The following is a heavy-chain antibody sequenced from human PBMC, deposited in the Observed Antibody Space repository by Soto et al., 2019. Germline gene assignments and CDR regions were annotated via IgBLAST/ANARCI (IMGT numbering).Heavy chain of an antibody. Sequence: EVQLVESGGGLVQPGGSLRLSCAASGFTVSSNYMSWVRQAPGKGLEWVSVIYSGGSTYYADSVKGRFTISRHNTKNTLYLQMIRLRAEDTAVYYWARGRECGGDCPNWFDPWGQGTLVTVSS. CDR2: IYSGGST. CDR3: ARGRECGGDCPNWFDP. D-gene: IGHD2-21*02. J-gene: IGHJ5*02. CDR1: GFTVSSNY. V-gene: IGHV3-53*04.